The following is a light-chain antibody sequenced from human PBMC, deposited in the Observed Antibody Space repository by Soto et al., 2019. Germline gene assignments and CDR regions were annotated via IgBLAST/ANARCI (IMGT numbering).Light chain of an antibody. CDR2: HAS. J-gene: IGKJ5*01. CDR3: QQYNDYAIT. V-gene: IGKV1-5*01. Sequence: DLQMTQTPSTLSASVGDRVNITCRASQSVSTWLAWYQHKPDKAPRLLIYHASTLASGVPPRFSGSGSGTDFTLTISSLHPEDFATYYCQQYNDYAITFGQGTRVDMK. CDR1: QSVSTW.